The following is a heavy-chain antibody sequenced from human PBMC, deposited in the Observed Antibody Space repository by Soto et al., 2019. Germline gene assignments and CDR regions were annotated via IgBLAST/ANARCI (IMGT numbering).Heavy chain of an antibody. J-gene: IGHJ4*02. Sequence: SETLSLTCAVSGGSFSGYYWSWIRQPPGKGLEWIGDINHSGSTNYNPSLKSRVTISVDTSKNQFSLKLSSVTAADTAVYYCARRLIWFGEDHVDYWGQGTLVTVSS. V-gene: IGHV4-34*01. CDR1: GGSFSGYY. CDR3: ARRLIWFGEDHVDY. D-gene: IGHD3-10*01. CDR2: INHSGST.